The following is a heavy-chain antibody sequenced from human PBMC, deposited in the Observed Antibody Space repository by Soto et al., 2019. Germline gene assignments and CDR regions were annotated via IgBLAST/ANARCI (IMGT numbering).Heavy chain of an antibody. D-gene: IGHD3-3*01. V-gene: IGHV1-69*04. Sequence: ASVKVSCKASGGTFSSYTISWVRQAPGQGLEWMGRIIPILGIANYAQKFQGRVTITADKSTSTAYMELSSLRSEDTAVYYCAREPNLNYDFWSGYESKHYMDVWGKGTTVTVSS. CDR2: IIPILGIA. CDR3: AREPNLNYDFWSGYESKHYMDV. J-gene: IGHJ6*03. CDR1: GGTFSSYT.